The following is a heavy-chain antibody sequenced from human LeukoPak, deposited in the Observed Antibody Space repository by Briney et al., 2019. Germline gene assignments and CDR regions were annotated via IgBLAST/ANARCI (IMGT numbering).Heavy chain of an antibody. CDR1: GFTFSSYS. CDR2: ISSSSSYI. J-gene: IGHJ4*02. V-gene: IGHV3-21*01. CDR3: AKLSGYCSGGSCSTPYYFDY. Sequence: GGSLRLSCAASGFTFSSYSMNWVRQAPGKGLEWVSSISSSSSYIYYADSVKGRFTISRDNAKNSLYLQMNSLRAEDTAVYYCAKLSGYCSGGSCSTPYYFDYWGQGTLVTVSS. D-gene: IGHD2-15*01.